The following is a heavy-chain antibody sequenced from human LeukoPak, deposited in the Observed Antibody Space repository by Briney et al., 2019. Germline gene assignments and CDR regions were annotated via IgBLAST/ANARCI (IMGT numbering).Heavy chain of an antibody. CDR3: TTDLKGGCYFY. V-gene: IGHV3-15*01. Sequence: GGSLRLSCAASGFTFSNAWMSWVRQAPGKGLEWVGRIKSKTDGGTTDYAAPVKGRFTISRDDSKNTLYLQMNSLKTEDTAVYCCTTDLKGGCYFYWGQGTLVTVSS. CDR1: GFTFSNAW. CDR2: IKSKTDGGTT. D-gene: IGHD2-15*01. J-gene: IGHJ4*02.